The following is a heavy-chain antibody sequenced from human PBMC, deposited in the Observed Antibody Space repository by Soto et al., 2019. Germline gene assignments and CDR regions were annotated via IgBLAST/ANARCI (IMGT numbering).Heavy chain of an antibody. D-gene: IGHD4-17*01. CDR2: ISYDGSNK. V-gene: IGHV3-30*18. Sequence: QVQLVDSGGGVVQPGRSLILSCAASGLTFSSFDMHWYRQAPGKGLEWVAVISYDGSNKYYADSVKGRLSISRDNSKNALFLQMNNLRTEDTAVYYCAKPHSTVVTPAFDYWGQGTLVTVSS. J-gene: IGHJ4*02. CDR1: GLTFSSFD. CDR3: AKPHSTVVTPAFDY.